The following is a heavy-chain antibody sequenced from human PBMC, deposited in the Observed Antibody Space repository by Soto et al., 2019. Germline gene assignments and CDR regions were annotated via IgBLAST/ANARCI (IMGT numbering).Heavy chain of an antibody. D-gene: IGHD3-10*02. V-gene: IGHV4-4*07. Sequence: LSLTCTVSGGSINSYYWSWIRQPAGKGLEWIGRIYTSETIHYNPSLKSRVTMSVDTSKNQISLKLISVTAADTAVYYCASITYVGGTDYWGQGTLVTVSS. CDR2: IYTSETI. CDR1: GGSINSYY. CDR3: ASITYVGGTDY. J-gene: IGHJ4*02.